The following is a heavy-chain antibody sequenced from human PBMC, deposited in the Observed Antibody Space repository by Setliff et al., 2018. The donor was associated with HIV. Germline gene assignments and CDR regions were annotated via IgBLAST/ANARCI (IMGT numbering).Heavy chain of an antibody. CDR3: ARDREYYYDNSGSPSFDY. D-gene: IGHD3-22*01. Sequence: SVKVSCKASGGTFSSYAINWVRQAPGQGLEWMGGIIPILGIANYAQKFRGRVTITADKSTSTAYMELSSLRSEDTAVYYCARDREYYYDNSGSPSFDYWGQGTLVTV. J-gene: IGHJ4*02. CDR2: IIPILGIA. V-gene: IGHV1-69*10. CDR1: GGTFSSYA.